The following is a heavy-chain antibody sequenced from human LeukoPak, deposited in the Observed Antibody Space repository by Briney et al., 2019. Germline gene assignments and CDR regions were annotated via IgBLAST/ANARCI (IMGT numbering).Heavy chain of an antibody. CDR1: GYTFTSYY. Sequence: GASVKVSCKASGYTFTSYYMHWVRQAPGQGLEWMGIINPSGGSTSYAQKFQGRVTMTRDTSTSTVYMELSSLRPEDTAVYCCARNAQGGHCSSTSCYESVGNYYYYYGMDVWGQGTTVTVSS. CDR2: INPSGGST. CDR3: ARNAQGGHCSSTSCYESVGNYYYYYGMDV. D-gene: IGHD2-2*01. J-gene: IGHJ6*02. V-gene: IGHV1-46*01.